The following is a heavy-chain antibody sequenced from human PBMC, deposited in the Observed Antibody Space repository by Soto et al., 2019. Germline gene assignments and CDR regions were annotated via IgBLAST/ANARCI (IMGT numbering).Heavy chain of an antibody. CDR3: AGSITMLSYPNY. CDR1: GGSISSGGYY. D-gene: IGHD3-10*01. V-gene: IGHV4-31*03. Sequence: PSETLSLTCTVSGGSISSGGYYWSWIRQHPGKGLEWIGYIYYSGSTYYNTSLKSRVTISVGTSKNQFSLKLSSVTAADTAVYYCAGSITMLSYPNYWGQGTLVTVSS. J-gene: IGHJ4*02. CDR2: IYYSGST.